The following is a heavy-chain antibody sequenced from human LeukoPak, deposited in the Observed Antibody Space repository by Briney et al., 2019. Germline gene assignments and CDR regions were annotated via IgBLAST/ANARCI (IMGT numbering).Heavy chain of an antibody. Sequence: PGGSLRLSCAASGFPFSNYGMSWLRQAPGKGLEWVAFIRYDGSNKYYADSVKGRFTISRDNSKNTLYLQMNSLRAEDTAVYYCAKDLGELIPFDIWGQGTMVTVSS. CDR2: IRYDGSNK. D-gene: IGHD3-10*01. V-gene: IGHV3-30*02. CDR3: AKDLGELIPFDI. CDR1: GFPFSNYG. J-gene: IGHJ3*02.